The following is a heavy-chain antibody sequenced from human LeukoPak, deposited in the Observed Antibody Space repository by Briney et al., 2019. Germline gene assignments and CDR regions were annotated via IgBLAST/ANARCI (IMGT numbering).Heavy chain of an antibody. CDR3: AQGRDNGGNYDY. Sequence: SVKVSCKASGGTFSSYAISCVRHTPGQGLEWMLGIIPIFGTANYTQTFRGRATITADESTSTAYMALSSVRSEDTAVYYCAQGRDNGGNYDYWGQGTLVTVSS. J-gene: IGHJ4*02. CDR2: IIPIFGTA. D-gene: IGHD4-23*01. CDR1: GGTFSSYA. V-gene: IGHV1-69*13.